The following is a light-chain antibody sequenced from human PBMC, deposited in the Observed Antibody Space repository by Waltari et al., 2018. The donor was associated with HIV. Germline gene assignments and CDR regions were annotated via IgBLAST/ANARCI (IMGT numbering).Light chain of an antibody. CDR2: WAS. Sequence: DIVMTQSPNSLAVSLGERATINCRSSRTIVYSSDNRNCLAWYQQKPGQPPKVLIYWASTRASWVPDRFSGSGSGTNFSLTISTLQPDDVALYYCQQYYSLGPTFGGGTKVEIK. V-gene: IGKV4-1*01. CDR3: QQYYSLGPT. CDR1: RTIVYSSDNRNC. J-gene: IGKJ4*01.